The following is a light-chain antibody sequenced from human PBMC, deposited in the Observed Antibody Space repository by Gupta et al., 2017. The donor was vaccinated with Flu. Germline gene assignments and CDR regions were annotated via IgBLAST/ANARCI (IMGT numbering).Light chain of an antibody. Sequence: VTAREPAYICCRSTRSLMHSDGNNLMEWYRQRGGQSTRLMIQAGTSRASGIHERSSSRGAGKDITMNSSRVEDEDGGDYYGKQSVWPPLTFGGGTKVEIK. CDR3: KQSVWPPLT. CDR1: RSLMHSDGNNL. V-gene: IGKV2-28*01. J-gene: IGKJ4*01. CDR2: AGT.